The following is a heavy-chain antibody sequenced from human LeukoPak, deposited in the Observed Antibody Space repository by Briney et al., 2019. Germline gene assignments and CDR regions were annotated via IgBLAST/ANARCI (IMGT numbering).Heavy chain of an antibody. CDR3: ARTAEYSTIYFDP. CDR1: GGSFSGYY. D-gene: IGHD6-6*01. CDR2: INHSGST. Sequence: SETLSLTCAVYGGSFSGYYWSWIRQPPGKGLEWIGEINHSGSTNYNPSLKSRVTISVDTSKNQFSLKLSSVTAADTAVYYCARTAEYSTIYFDPWGRGTLVTVSS. J-gene: IGHJ2*01. V-gene: IGHV4-34*01.